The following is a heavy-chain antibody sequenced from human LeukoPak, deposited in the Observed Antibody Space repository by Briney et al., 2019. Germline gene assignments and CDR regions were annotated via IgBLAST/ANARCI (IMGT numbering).Heavy chain of an antibody. J-gene: IGHJ6*03. D-gene: IGHD3-16*02. CDR2: INHSGSS. Sequence: SETLSLTCAVYGGSFSGYYWSWIRQSPGKGVEWIGEINHSGSSNYNPSLKSRVTISVDTSKNQFSLKVKSVTAADAAVYYCARVVGHYYYMDVWAKGTTVTVFS. V-gene: IGHV4-34*01. CDR1: GGSFSGYY. CDR3: ARVVGHYYYMDV.